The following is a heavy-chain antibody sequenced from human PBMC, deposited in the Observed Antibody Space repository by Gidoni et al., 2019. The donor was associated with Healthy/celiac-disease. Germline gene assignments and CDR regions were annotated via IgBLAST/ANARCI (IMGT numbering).Heavy chain of an antibody. CDR3: ARDAKGEYQLLFDY. V-gene: IGHV3-30-3*01. D-gene: IGHD2-2*01. Sequence: QVQLVESGGGVVQPGRSLRLPCAASGFTFRSYAMHWVRQAPGKGLEWVAVISYDGSNKYYADSVKGRFTISRDNSKNTLYLQMNSLRAEDTAVYYCARDAKGEYQLLFDYWGQGTLVTVSS. CDR2: ISYDGSNK. J-gene: IGHJ4*02. CDR1: GFTFRSYA.